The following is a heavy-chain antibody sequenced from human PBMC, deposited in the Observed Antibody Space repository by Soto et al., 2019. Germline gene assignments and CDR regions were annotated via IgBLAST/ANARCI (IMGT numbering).Heavy chain of an antibody. CDR2: IYHSGTT. D-gene: IGHD2-2*01. CDR1: GGSISSGGYY. V-gene: IGHV4-31*03. J-gene: IGHJ5*01. Sequence: SETLSLTCTVSGGSISSGGYYWSWIRQHPGKGLEWIGYIYHSGTTYYNPSLKSRVTISVDTSKNQFSLKLTSVTAADTAVYYCAWVRGNQLLGWFDSWGQGTLVTVSS. CDR3: AWVRGNQLLGWFDS.